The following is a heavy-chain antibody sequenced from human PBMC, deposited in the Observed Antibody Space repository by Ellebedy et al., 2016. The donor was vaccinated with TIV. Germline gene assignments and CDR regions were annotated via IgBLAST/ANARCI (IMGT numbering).Heavy chain of an antibody. CDR3: TRAPELYLDFDC. CDR2: IRSKAYGGTT. J-gene: IGHJ4*02. CDR1: GFTFADYA. V-gene: IGHV3-49*03. Sequence: GGSLRLXXTGSGFTFADYAMSRFRQAPGKGLEWVGFIRSKAYGGTTDYAASVKGRFTISRDDSKSIAYLQMNTLKTEDTAVYYCTRAPELYLDFDCWGQGTLVAVSS. D-gene: IGHD1-26*01.